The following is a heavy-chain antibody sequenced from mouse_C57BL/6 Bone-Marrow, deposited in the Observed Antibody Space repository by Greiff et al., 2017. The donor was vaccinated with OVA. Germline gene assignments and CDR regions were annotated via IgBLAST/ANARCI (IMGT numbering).Heavy chain of an antibody. D-gene: IGHD1-1*01. CDR3: AREGTTVVGDD. V-gene: IGHV1-50*01. J-gene: IGHJ2*01. Sequence: QVQLQQPGAELVKPGASVKLSCKASGYTFTSYWMQWVKQRPGQGLEWIGEIDPSDSYTNYNQKFKGKATLTVDTSSSTAYMQLSSLTSEDSAVYYCAREGTTVVGDDWGQGTTLTVSS. CDR2: IDPSDSYT. CDR1: GYTFTSYW.